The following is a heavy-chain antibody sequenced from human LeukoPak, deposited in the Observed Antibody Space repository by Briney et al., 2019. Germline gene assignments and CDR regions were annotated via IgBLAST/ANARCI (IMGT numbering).Heavy chain of an antibody. CDR1: GYTFTGYY. CDR2: INPKSGGA. V-gene: IGHV1-2*02. J-gene: IGHJ4*02. Sequence: ASVKVSCKASGYTFTGYYMHWVRQAPGQGLEWMGWINPKSGGANYAQKFQGRVTVTWDTSISTAYMELSRLRSDDTAVYYCAREYILTAYYGDYWGQGTLVTVSS. CDR3: AREYILTAYYGDY. D-gene: IGHD3-9*01.